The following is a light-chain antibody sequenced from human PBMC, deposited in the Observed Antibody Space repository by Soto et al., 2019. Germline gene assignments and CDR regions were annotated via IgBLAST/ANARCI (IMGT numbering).Light chain of an antibody. CDR2: FGS. CDR3: MQALQLPRYT. CDR1: QSILHSNGYNY. J-gene: IGKJ2*01. V-gene: IGKV2-28*01. Sequence: DIVMTQSPLSLPATPGEPASISCRASQSILHSNGYNYLDWYRQKPGQSPQLLIYFGSNLASGVPDRFSGSGSGTDFTLKISRVEAEDVGVYYCMQALQLPRYTFGQGTKLEIK.